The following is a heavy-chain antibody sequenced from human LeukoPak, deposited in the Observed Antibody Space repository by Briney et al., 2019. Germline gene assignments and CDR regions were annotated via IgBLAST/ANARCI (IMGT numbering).Heavy chain of an antibody. D-gene: IGHD2-2*02. CDR1: GFTFSSYA. V-gene: IGHV3-23*01. J-gene: IGHJ4*02. Sequence: GGSLRLSCAASGFTFSSYAMNWVRQAPGKGLEWVSAISGSGASTYYADSVKDRFTLSRGDSKNTLYLQMNSLRAEDTAVYYCAKSRSSSSTSCYNYWGQGTLVTVSS. CDR2: ISGSGAST. CDR3: AKSRSSSSTSCYNY.